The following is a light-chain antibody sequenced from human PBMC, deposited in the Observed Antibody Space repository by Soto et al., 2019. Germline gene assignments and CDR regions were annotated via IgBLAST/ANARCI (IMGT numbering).Light chain of an antibody. CDR3: QVWDNDSYHFV. Sequence: SYELTQPPSVSVAPGQTARITCEENNIGSKSAHWCQQKPGQAPVLVVFDDSDRPSGIPDRFSGSNSRNTVTLTINSVEAGDEADYYCQVWDNDSYHFVFGSGTKVTVL. V-gene: IGLV3-21*02. J-gene: IGLJ1*01. CDR2: DDS. CDR1: NIGSKS.